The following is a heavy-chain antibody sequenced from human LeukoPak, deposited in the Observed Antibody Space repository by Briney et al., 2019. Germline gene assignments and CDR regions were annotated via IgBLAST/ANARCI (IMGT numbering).Heavy chain of an antibody. J-gene: IGHJ5*02. V-gene: IGHV3-23*01. D-gene: IGHD2-2*01. CDR1: GFTFSSYA. CDR2: ISGSGGST. Sequence: GGSLRLSCAASGFTFSSYAMSWVRQAPGKGLEGVSAISGSGGSTYYADSVKGRFTISRDNSKNTLYLQMNSLRVEDTAVYYCANGPATVYNWFDPWGQGTLVTVSS. CDR3: ANGPATVYNWFDP.